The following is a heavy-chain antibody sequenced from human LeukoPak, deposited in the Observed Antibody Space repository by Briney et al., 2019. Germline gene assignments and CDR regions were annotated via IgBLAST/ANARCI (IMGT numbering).Heavy chain of an antibody. V-gene: IGHV3-21*01. J-gene: IGHJ4*01. CDR3: AKPIQLWLPNFGY. Sequence: PGGSLRLSCAASRFTFSSYSMNWVRQAPGKGLEWVSSISSSGSYIYYADSVKGRFTISRDNAKNSLYLQMNSLRAEDTAVYYCAKPIQLWLPNFGYWGQGTLVTVSS. D-gene: IGHD5-18*01. CDR2: ISSSGSYI. CDR1: RFTFSSYS.